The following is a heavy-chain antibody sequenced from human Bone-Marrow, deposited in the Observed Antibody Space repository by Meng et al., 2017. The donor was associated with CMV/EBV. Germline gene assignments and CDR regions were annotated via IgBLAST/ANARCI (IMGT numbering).Heavy chain of an antibody. CDR1: GYTFTGYY. CDR2: INPNSGGT. Sequence: ASVKVSCKASGYTFTGYYMHWVRQTPGQGLEWMGWINPNSGGTNYAQKFQGRVTMTRDTSISTAYMELSRLRSDDTAVYYCARDPRGGSHPYYYYGMDVWGQGHTVTGSS. D-gene: IGHD3-10*01. CDR3: ARDPRGGSHPYYYYGMDV. J-gene: IGHJ6*01. V-gene: IGHV1-2*02.